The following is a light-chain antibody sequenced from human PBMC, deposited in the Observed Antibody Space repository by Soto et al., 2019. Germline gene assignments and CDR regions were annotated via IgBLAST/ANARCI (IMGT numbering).Light chain of an antibody. CDR1: QNVTSNL. CDR3: QKYGNFWT. J-gene: IGKJ1*01. CDR2: GAS. V-gene: IGKV3-20*01. Sequence: EILLTQSPATLSVSTGERPTLSCRASQNVTSNLLVWYQQNPGKAPRLLIYGASSRATGIPDRLSGSGSGTDFTLTIRRLEPDDFAVYYCQKYGNFWTFGQGTKVDIK.